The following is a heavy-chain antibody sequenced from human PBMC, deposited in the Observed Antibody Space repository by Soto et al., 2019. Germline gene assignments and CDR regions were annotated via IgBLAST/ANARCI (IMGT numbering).Heavy chain of an antibody. D-gene: IGHD3-22*01. J-gene: IGHJ5*02. CDR2: IIPIFGTA. Sequence: QVQLVQSGAEVKKPGSSVKVSCKASGGTFSSYAISWVRQAPGQGLEWMGGIIPIFGTANYAQKFQGRVTVTAEESTGPAYMERRSLRPEDAAVYYCARSAMIVVVIAYNWFDPWGQGTLVTVSS. V-gene: IGHV1-69*12. CDR3: ARSAMIVVVIAYNWFDP. CDR1: GGTFSSYA.